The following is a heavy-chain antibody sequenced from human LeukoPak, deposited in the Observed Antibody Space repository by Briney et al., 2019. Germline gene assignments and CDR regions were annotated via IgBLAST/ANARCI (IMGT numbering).Heavy chain of an antibody. CDR2: INGDGSSA. V-gene: IGHV3-74*01. CDR1: GFTFSDYW. Sequence: GGSLRLSCVASGFTFSDYWMDWVRQVPGKGLVWVSRINGDGSSASYADSVKGRFTISRDNAKNTMYLQMNSLRGEDTAVYYCGRELGYCGHTRCHKPLDFWGQGTLATVSS. D-gene: IGHD2-2*01. CDR3: GRELGYCGHTRCHKPLDF. J-gene: IGHJ4*02.